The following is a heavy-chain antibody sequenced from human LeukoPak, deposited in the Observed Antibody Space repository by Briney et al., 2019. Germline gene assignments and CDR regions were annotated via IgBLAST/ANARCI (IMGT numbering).Heavy chain of an antibody. Sequence: GSLRLSCAASGFTFSSYSMNWVRQAPGKGLEWVSSISSSTTYISYADSVKGRFTISRDNAKNSLYLQMNSLRAEDTAVYYCARGAAGYVGASSFDYWGQGTLVTVSS. CDR1: GFTFSSYS. J-gene: IGHJ4*02. CDR2: ISSSTTYI. CDR3: ARGAAGYVGASSFDY. V-gene: IGHV3-21*01. D-gene: IGHD1-26*01.